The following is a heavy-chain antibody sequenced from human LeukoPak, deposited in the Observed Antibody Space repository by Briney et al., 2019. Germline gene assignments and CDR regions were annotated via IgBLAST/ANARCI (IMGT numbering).Heavy chain of an antibody. V-gene: IGHV4-4*02. Sequence: SETLSLTCTVSGGSISSYYWSWVRQPPGKGLEWIGETYHSGSTNYNPSLKSRVTISVDKSKNQFSLKLSSVTAADTAVYYCARDRQYSNYDRWFDPWGQGTLVTVSS. CDR3: ARDRQYSNYDRWFDP. D-gene: IGHD4-11*01. CDR1: GGSISSYY. CDR2: TYHSGST. J-gene: IGHJ5*02.